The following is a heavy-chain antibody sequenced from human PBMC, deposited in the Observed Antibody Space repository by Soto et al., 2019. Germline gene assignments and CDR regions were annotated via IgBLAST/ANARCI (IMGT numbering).Heavy chain of an antibody. CDR2: IYYSGST. V-gene: IGHV4-59*01. Sequence: PSETLSLTCTVSGGSISSYYWSWIRQPPGKGLEWIGYIYYSGSTNYNPSLKSRVTISVDTSKNQFSLKLSSVTAADTAVYYCAREGLRSYYYYYGMDVWGQGTTVTVSS. CDR1: GGSISSYY. CDR3: AREGLRSYYYYYGMDV. J-gene: IGHJ6*02. D-gene: IGHD5-12*01.